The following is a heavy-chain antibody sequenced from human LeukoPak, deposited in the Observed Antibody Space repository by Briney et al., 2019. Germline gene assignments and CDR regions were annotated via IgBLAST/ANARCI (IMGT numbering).Heavy chain of an antibody. CDR2: IYYSGST. CDR3: ARGGSSTSPYYYYGMDV. CDR1: GGSISSGGYY. Sequence: PSETLSLTCTVSGGSISSGGYYWSWIRQHPGKGLEWIGYIYYSGSTYYNPSLKSRVTISVDTSKNQFSLKLSSVTAADTAVFYCARGGSSTSPYYYYGMDVWGQGTTVTVSS. J-gene: IGHJ6*02. D-gene: IGHD2-2*01. V-gene: IGHV4-31*03.